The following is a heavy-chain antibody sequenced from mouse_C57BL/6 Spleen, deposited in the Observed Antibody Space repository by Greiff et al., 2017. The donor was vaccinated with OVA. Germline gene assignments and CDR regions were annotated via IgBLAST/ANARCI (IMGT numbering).Heavy chain of an antibody. CDR1: GFSLTSYG. V-gene: IGHV2-4*01. J-gene: IGHJ4*01. Sequence: QVQLQQSGPGLVQPSQSLSITCTVSGFSLTSYGVHWVRQPPGKGLEWLGVIWSGGSTDYNAAFISRLSISKDNSKSQVFFKMNSLQADDTAIYYCAKNDYDYGPSYAMDYWGQGTSVTVSS. D-gene: IGHD2-4*01. CDR2: IWSGGST. CDR3: AKNDYDYGPSYAMDY.